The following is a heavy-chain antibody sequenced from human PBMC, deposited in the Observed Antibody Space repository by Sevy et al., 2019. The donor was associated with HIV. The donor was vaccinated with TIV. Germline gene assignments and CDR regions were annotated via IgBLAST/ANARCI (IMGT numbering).Heavy chain of an antibody. CDR1: GYSISSGYY. CDR2: IYHSGST. J-gene: IGHJ4*02. D-gene: IGHD3-10*01. V-gene: IGHV4-38-2*02. CDR3: ARVYYYGSGSPNYYFDY. Sequence: SETLSLTCTVSGYSISSGYYWGWIRQPPGKGLEWIGSIYHSGSTYYNPSLKSRVTISVDTSKNQLSLKLSSVTAADTAVYYCARVYYYGSGSPNYYFDYWGQGTLVTVSS.